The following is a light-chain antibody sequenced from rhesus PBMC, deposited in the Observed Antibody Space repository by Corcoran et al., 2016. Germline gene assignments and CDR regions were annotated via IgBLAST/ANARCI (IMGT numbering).Light chain of an antibody. CDR3: CSYACGFTVYV. Sequence: QAALTQPRSVSGSPGRSVTISCPGTSSDIGAYNFVSWYQQLPGTAPKLLIYEVSKRPSWVSDRVSGSKSGSTASLTISGLQAEYEADYFCCSYACGFTVYVLGGGTRVTVL. CDR2: EVS. CDR1: SSDIGAYNF. V-gene: IGLV2-32*01. J-gene: IGLJ1*01.